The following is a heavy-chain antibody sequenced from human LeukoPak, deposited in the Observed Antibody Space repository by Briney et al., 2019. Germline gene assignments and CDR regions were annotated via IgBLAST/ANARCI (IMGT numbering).Heavy chain of an antibody. V-gene: IGHV1-2*02. CDR1: GYTYTDYY. J-gene: IGHJ5*02. Sequence: ASVKVSCKASGYTYTDYYIHWLRLAPGQGLEWMGWINPNSGVTNYAQKFQGRVTVTRDTSIRTVYMELTRLASDDTAVYYCATGPNTYGSGRSYYDPWGQGTLVTVSS. D-gene: IGHD3-10*01. CDR3: ATGPNTYGSGRSYYDP. CDR2: INPNSGVT.